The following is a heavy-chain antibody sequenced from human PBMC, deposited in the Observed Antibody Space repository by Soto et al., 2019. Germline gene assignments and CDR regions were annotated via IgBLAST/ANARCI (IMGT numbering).Heavy chain of an antibody. CDR2: SIPIFGTA. Sequence: QVQLVQSGAEVKKPGSSVKVSCKASGGTFSSYAISWVRQAPGQGLEWMGGSIPIFGTANYAQKFQGRVTCTADESTSAAYMELSSLRSEDTAVYYCARDRSSGWYGNWFDPWGQGTLVTVSS. D-gene: IGHD6-19*01. V-gene: IGHV1-69*12. J-gene: IGHJ5*02. CDR1: GGTFSSYA. CDR3: ARDRSSGWYGNWFDP.